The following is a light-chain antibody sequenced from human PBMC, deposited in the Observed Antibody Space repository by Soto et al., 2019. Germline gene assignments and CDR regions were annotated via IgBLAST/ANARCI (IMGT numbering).Light chain of an antibody. Sequence: SVLPKPPSSSGTPGQRVTISCSGSSSNIGSNYVYWYQQLPGTAPKLLIYRNNQRPSGVPDRFSGSKSGTSASLAISGLRSEDEADYYCAAWDDSLSAHYVFGTGTKVTVL. CDR1: SSNIGSNY. CDR3: AAWDDSLSAHYV. J-gene: IGLJ1*01. CDR2: RNN. V-gene: IGLV1-47*01.